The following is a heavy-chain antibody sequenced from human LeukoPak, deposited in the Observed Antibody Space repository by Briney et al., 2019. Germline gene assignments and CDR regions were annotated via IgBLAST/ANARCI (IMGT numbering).Heavy chain of an antibody. D-gene: IGHD3-22*01. V-gene: IGHV4-59*08. J-gene: IGHJ4*02. CDR1: GVSITSYY. CDR3: ARRGYYYDSSHYYYFDY. CDR2: IYHSGST. Sequence: SETLSLTCTVSGVSITSYYWSWIRQPPGKGLEWIGSIYHSGSTNDNPSLKSRVTTSVDTSKNQFSLRLSSVTAADTAVYYCARRGYYYDSSHYYYFDYWGQGTLVTVSS.